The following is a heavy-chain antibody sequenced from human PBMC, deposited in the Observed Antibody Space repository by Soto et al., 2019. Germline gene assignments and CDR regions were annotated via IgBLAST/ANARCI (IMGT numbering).Heavy chain of an antibody. CDR3: ARPVRDGYNAYYFDY. Sequence: SETLSLTCTVSGGSISSYYWSWIRQPPGKGLEWIGYIYYSGSTNYNPSLKSRVTISVDTSKNQFSLKLSSVTAADTAVYYCARPVRDGYNAYYFDYWGQGTLVTVSS. CDR2: IYYSGST. D-gene: IGHD5-12*01. V-gene: IGHV4-59*08. J-gene: IGHJ4*02. CDR1: GGSISSYY.